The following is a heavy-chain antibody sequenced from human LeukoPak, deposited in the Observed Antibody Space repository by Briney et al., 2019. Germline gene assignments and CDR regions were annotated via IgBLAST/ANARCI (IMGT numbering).Heavy chain of an antibody. CDR3: AKEGDPTYYDISTGYFTSHSTLDY. V-gene: IGHV3-23*01. CDR1: GFTFSSYA. D-gene: IGHD3-9*01. J-gene: IGHJ4*02. Sequence: GGSLRLSCAASGFTFSSYAMSWVRQAPGKGLEWVSAISGSGGSTYYADSVKGRFTISRDNSKNTLYLQMNSLRAEDTAVYYCAKEGDPTYYDISTGYFTSHSTLDYWGQGTLVTVSS. CDR2: ISGSGGST.